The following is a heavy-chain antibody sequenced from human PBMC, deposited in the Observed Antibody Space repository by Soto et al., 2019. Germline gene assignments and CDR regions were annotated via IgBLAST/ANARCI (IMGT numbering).Heavy chain of an antibody. CDR1: GYSFSTYW. CDR3: ERTPTFILGFYSYCLDV. CDR2: VYPGDSDT. D-gene: IGHD3-16*02. V-gene: IGHV5-51*01. Sequence: GESLNIYCKASGYSFSTYWIAWVRQMPGGGLEWMGIVYPGDSDTRYSPSYQGQVIISADKSITTAYLQWSSLKASDTAMYYCERTPTFILGFYSYCLDVWGQGTTVTVSS. J-gene: IGHJ6*02.